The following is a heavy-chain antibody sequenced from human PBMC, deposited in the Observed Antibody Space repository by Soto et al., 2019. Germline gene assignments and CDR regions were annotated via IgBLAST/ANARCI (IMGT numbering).Heavy chain of an antibody. V-gene: IGHV3-49*03. CDR3: SRGALGYCTSKRSPYNDF. CDR1: GFTFGDYA. J-gene: IGHJ4*02. Sequence: GGTLRLSCTASGFTFGDYAMGWFRQAPGKGLEWVSFIRNKAYVGTTEYAASVKGRFTLSRDDSKSVAYLQMNSLKTEDTAVYFCSRGALGYCTSKRSPYNDFWCQGVLVTLSS. D-gene: IGHD2-2*01. CDR2: IRNKAYVGTT.